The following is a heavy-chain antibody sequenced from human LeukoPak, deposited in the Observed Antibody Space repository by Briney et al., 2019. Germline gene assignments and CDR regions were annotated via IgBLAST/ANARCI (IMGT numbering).Heavy chain of an antibody. CDR1: GFTFSSYA. J-gene: IGHJ4*02. V-gene: IGHV3-23*01. D-gene: IGHD4-17*01. CDR3: AKNILRTTVTTLDY. Sequence: GGSLRLSCAASGFTFSSYAMSWVRQAPGKGLEWVSSISGSGVSTYYADSVKGRFTISRDNSKNTLYLQMNSLRAEDTAVYYCAKNILRTTVTTLDYWGQGTLVTVSS. CDR2: ISGSGVST.